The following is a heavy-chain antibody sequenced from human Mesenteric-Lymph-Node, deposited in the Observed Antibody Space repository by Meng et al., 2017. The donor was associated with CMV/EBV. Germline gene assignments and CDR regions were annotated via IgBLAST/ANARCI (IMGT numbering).Heavy chain of an antibody. J-gene: IGHJ4*02. V-gene: IGHV3-9*01. Sequence: GGSLRLSCAASGFTFGDYGMHWVRQAPGKGLEWVSGITWNSGSIEYADSVKGRFTISRDNARNSLYLQMNSLRPEDTALYYCVKEGSGWLYYFDSWGQGTLVTVSS. CDR1: GFTFGDYG. CDR2: ITWNSGSI. CDR3: VKEGSGWLYYFDS. D-gene: IGHD6-19*01.